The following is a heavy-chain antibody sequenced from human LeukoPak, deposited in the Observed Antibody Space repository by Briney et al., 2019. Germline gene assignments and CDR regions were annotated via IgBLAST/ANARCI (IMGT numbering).Heavy chain of an antibody. CDR1: GYSFTSYW. V-gene: IGHV5-51*01. CDR2: IYPGDSDT. D-gene: IGHD1-1*01. Sequence: GESLKISCKGSGYSFTSYWIGWVRQMPGKGLEWMGIIYPGDSDTRYSPSFQGQVTISADKSISTAYLQWSSLKASDTAMYYCARQGYNWNDQNDAFDIWGQGTMVTVSS. J-gene: IGHJ3*02. CDR3: ARQGYNWNDQNDAFDI.